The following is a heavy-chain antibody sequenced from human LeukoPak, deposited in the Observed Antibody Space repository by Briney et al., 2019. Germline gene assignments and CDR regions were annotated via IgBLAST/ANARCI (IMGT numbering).Heavy chain of an antibody. D-gene: IGHD6-25*01. CDR1: GGSISSYY. V-gene: IGHV4-59*01. Sequence: SETLSLTCTVSGGSISSYYWSWIRQPPGKGLEWIGYIYYSGSTNYNPSLKSRVTISVDTSKNQFSLRLSSVTAADTAVYYCAGYSSASDAFDIWGQGTMVTVSS. CDR3: AGYSSASDAFDI. CDR2: IYYSGST. J-gene: IGHJ3*02.